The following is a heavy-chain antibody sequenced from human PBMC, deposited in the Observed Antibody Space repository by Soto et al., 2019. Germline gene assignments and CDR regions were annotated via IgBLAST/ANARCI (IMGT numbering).Heavy chain of an antibody. CDR1: GGSISTGGYY. V-gene: IGHV4-31*03. Sequence: QVQLQESGPGLVKPSQTLSLTCTVSGGSISTGGYYWSWIRQHPGKGLEWIGYIYYSGNTYYNPSLKSRLTISVDTSKNQFSLKLSSVTAADTTIYYCARENYNEYMQRVFDLWGRGTLVTVSS. J-gene: IGHJ2*01. CDR3: ARENYNEYMQRVFDL. D-gene: IGHD1-7*01. CDR2: IYYSGNT.